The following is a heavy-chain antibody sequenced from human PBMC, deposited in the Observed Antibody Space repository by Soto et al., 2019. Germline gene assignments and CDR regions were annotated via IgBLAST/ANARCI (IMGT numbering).Heavy chain of an antibody. CDR1: GFTFDDYG. J-gene: IGHJ4*02. V-gene: IGHV3-20*01. CDR2: INWNGGST. CDR3: ARGGYYDYIWGSYYFDY. Sequence: PGGSLRLSCAASGFTFDDYGMSWVRQAPGKGLEWVSGINWNGGSTGYADSVKGRFTISRDNAKNSLYLQMNSLRAEDTALYHCARGGYYDYIWGSYYFDYWGQGTLVTVSS. D-gene: IGHD3-16*01.